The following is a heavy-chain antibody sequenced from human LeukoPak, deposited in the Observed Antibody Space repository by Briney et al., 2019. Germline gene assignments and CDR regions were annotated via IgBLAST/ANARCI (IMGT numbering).Heavy chain of an antibody. CDR1: GYTFTSYD. V-gene: IGHV1-8*01. Sequence: ASVKVSCKASGYTFTSYDINWVRQATGQGLEWMGWMNPNSGNTGYAQKLQGRVTMTRNTSISTAYMELSSLRSEDTAVYYCARMGSGWYYGDYYYYMDVWGKGTTVTVSS. CDR3: ARMGSGWYYGDYYYYMDV. CDR2: MNPNSGNT. D-gene: IGHD6-19*01. J-gene: IGHJ6*03.